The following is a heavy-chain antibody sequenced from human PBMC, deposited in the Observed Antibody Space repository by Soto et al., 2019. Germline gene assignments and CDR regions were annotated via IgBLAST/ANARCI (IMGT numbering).Heavy chain of an antibody. CDR2: INAGNGNT. J-gene: IGHJ4*02. D-gene: IGHD2-2*01. Sequence: ASVKVSCKASGYTFTSYAMHWVRQAPGQRLEWMGWINAGNGNTKYSQKFQGRVTITRDTSASTAYMELSSLRSEDTAVYYCGRGGYCSSTSCSPGPYWGQGTLVTVSS. V-gene: IGHV1-3*01. CDR1: GYTFTSYA. CDR3: GRGGYCSSTSCSPGPY.